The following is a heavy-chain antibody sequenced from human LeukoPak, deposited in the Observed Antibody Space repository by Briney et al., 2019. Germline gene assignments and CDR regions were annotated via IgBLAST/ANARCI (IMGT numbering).Heavy chain of an antibody. Sequence: GGSLRLSWAASKXTFSNYGVHWVRQAPGKGLEWVAVIWYDGSNKYYADSVKGRFTISRDNSKNTLYLQMNSLRAEDTAVYYCAREMSGNSGDGGFVIWGQGTMVTVSS. J-gene: IGHJ3*02. D-gene: IGHD3-3*01. CDR3: AREMSGNSGDGGFVI. CDR2: IWYDGSNK. CDR1: KXTFSNYG. V-gene: IGHV3-33*01.